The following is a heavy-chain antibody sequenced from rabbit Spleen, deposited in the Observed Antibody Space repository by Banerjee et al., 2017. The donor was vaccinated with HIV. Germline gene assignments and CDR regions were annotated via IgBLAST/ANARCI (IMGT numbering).Heavy chain of an antibody. CDR2: IDTGSSGFT. D-gene: IGHD4-1*01. Sequence: QSLEESGGDLVKPGASLTLTCIASGVSFSGDSFSGDSYICWVRQAPGKGLEWIVCIDTGSSGFTYYATWAKGRFTISRTSSTTVTLRMTSLTAADTATYFCVREVAAKFNLWGPGTLVTVS. J-gene: IGHJ4*01. V-gene: IGHV1S40*01. CDR1: GVSFSGDSFSGDSY. CDR3: VREVAAKFNL.